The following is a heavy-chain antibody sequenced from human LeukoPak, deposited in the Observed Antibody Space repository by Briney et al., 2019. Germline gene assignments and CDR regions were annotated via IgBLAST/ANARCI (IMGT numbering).Heavy chain of an antibody. CDR1: GYNFTGYY. CDR3: ARDYDFWSGYYWDY. V-gene: IGHV1-2*06. Sequence: GASVKVSCKASGYNFTGYYMHWVRQAPGQGLEWMGRINPNSGGTNYAQKFQGRVTMTRDTSISTAYMELSRLRSDDTAVYYCARDYDFWSGYYWDYWGQGTLVTVSS. D-gene: IGHD3-3*01. CDR2: INPNSGGT. J-gene: IGHJ4*02.